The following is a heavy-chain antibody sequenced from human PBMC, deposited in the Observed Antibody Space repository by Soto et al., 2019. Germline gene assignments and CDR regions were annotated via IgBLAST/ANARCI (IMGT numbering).Heavy chain of an antibody. CDR2: ISAYNGNT. Sequence: QVQLVQSGAEVKKPGASVKVSCKASGYTFTSYGISWVRQAPGQGLEWMGWISAYNGNTNYAQKLQGRVTMTTDTATSTAYMELRSLRSDDTAVYYCAASRLAVAGYYYYYGMDVWGQGTTVTVSS. J-gene: IGHJ6*02. D-gene: IGHD6-19*01. CDR1: GYTFTSYG. V-gene: IGHV1-18*01. CDR3: AASRLAVAGYYYYYGMDV.